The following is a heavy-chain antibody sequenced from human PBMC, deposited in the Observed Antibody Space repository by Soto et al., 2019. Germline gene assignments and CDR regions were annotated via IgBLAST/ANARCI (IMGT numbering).Heavy chain of an antibody. Sequence: PSETLSLTCTVSGGSISSGDYYWSWIRQPPGKGLEWIGYIYYSGGTYYNPSLKSRGTISVATSKNQFSLKLSSVTAADTAVYYCARAKVVVPATPSVGVRGVILLSPYYFDYWGQGPLVTVYS. D-gene: IGHD3-10*01. CDR2: IYYSGGT. J-gene: IGHJ4*02. V-gene: IGHV4-30-4*01. CDR3: ARAKVVVPATPSVGVRGVILLSPYYFDY. CDR1: GGSISSGDYY.